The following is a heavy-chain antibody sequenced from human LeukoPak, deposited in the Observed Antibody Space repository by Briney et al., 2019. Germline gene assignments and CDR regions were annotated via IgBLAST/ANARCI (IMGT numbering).Heavy chain of an antibody. J-gene: IGHJ4*02. CDR1: GGSISSGGYY. V-gene: IGHV4-30-2*01. Sequence: KPSQTLSLTCTVSGGSISSGGYYWSCIRQPPGKGLEWVGYIYHSGSTYYNPSLKSRVPISVDRSKNQFSLKLSSVTAADTAVYYCARITGGLSDYWGQGTLVTVSS. CDR3: ARITGGLSDY. CDR2: IYHSGST. D-gene: IGHD7-27*01.